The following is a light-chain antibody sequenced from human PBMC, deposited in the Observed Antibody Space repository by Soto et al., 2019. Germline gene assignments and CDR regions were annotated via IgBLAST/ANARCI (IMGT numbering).Light chain of an antibody. Sequence: DIQMTQFPSSLSASVGDSVTITCRASQSVITYLNWYQQKPGEAPKLLSYGASTLQSGVPSRFSGIGFGTNFIFAISSLQLEDIAAYYCQQSYGARWTFGQGTNVDIK. J-gene: IGKJ1*01. CDR1: QSVITY. CDR3: QQSYGARWT. V-gene: IGKV1-39*01. CDR2: GAS.